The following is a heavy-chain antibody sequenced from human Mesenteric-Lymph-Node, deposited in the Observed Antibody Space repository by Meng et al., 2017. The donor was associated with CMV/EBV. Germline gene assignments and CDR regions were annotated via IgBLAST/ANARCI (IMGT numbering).Heavy chain of an antibody. CDR2: IYTVGST. J-gene: IGHJ4*02. V-gene: IGHV3-53*01. Sequence: ASGFTGSSSSMSWVRQAPGKGLECVSVIYTVGSTYYADSVKGRFTISRDNSKTTLYLQMNSLRADDTAVYYCARKGSDSGSYYFDSWGQGTLVTVSS. CDR1: GFTGSSSS. CDR3: ARKGSDSGSYYFDS. D-gene: IGHD3-22*01.